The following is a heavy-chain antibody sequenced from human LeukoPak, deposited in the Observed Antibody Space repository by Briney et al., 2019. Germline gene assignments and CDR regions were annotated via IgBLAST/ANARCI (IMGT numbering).Heavy chain of an antibody. Sequence: SQTLSLTCVISGDSVSTNSAAWNWIRQSPSRGLEWLGRTYYRSKLYNDYALSVKSRITINPETSKNQFSLQLNSGPPEDTAVYYCVRDRGPFDYWGQGTLVTVSS. CDR2: TYYRSKLYN. CDR1: GDSVSTNSAA. V-gene: IGHV6-1*01. J-gene: IGHJ4*02. CDR3: VRDRGPFDY.